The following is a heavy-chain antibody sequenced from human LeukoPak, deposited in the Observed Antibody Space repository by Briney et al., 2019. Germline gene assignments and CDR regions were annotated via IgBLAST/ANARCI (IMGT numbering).Heavy chain of an antibody. Sequence: PGGSPLLSCASSGFTVSSNYMSWLRPAPGKGLEWVSVNYSGGSTYYADSEKGRFTISRDNSKNTLHLQMNSLRAEDTAVYYCARDAYRTDYYGSGSYRWGQGTLVTVSS. CDR1: GFTVSSNY. CDR2: NYSGGST. D-gene: IGHD3-10*01. J-gene: IGHJ4*02. CDR3: ARDAYRTDYYGSGSYR. V-gene: IGHV3-66*01.